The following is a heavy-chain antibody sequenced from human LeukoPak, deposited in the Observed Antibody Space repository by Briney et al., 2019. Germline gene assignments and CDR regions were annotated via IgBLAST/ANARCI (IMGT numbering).Heavy chain of an antibody. J-gene: IGHJ4*02. D-gene: IGHD3-10*01. CDR3: AKERTVRGVIRLGLDY. CDR2: IYYTET. V-gene: IGHV4-59*02. Sequence: SETLSLTCTVSGGSVSNYYWSWIRQSPGKGLEWIGYIYYTETSYNPSLKSRVTISADTSKNQFSLKLYSVTAADTAVYYCAKERTVRGVIRLGLDYWGQGTLVTVSS. CDR1: GGSVSNYY.